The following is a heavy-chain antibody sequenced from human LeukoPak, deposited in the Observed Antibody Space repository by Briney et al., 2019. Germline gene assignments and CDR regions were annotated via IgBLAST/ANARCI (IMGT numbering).Heavy chain of an antibody. D-gene: IGHD2-2*01. V-gene: IGHV1-2*02. CDR3: ARLGLVVPAATGYDDIDP. J-gene: IGHJ5*02. Sequence: ASVKVSCKASGYTFTGYYMHWVGQAPGQGLEWMGWINPNSGGPNYAQKFQGRVTMTRGTSISTAYMELSRLRSDDTAVYYCARLGLVVPAATGYDDIDPWGQGTLVTVSS. CDR1: GYTFTGYY. CDR2: INPNSGGP.